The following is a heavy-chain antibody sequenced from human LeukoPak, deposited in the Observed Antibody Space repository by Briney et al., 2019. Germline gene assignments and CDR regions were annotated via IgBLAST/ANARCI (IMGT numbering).Heavy chain of an antibody. D-gene: IGHD3-10*01. CDR1: GGSFSGYY. J-gene: IGHJ4*02. Sequence: PSETLSLTCAVYGGSFSGYYWSWIRQPPGKGLEWIGEINHSGSTNYNPSLKSRVTISVDTSKNQFSLKLSSVTAADTAVYYCVTGYYFDYWGQGTLVTVSS. CDR3: VTGYYFDY. V-gene: IGHV4-34*01. CDR2: INHSGST.